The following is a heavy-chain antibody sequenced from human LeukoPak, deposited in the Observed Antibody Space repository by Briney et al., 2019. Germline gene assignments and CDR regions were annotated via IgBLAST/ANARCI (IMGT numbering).Heavy chain of an antibody. J-gene: IGHJ5*02. Sequence: GESLKISCKGSGYSFTSYWIGWVRQMPGKGLEWMGIIYPGDSDTRHSPSFQGQVTISADKSISTAYLQWSSLKASDTAMYYCARQDCSSTSCDFWSGYYVYNWFDPWGQGTLVTVSS. CDR1: GYSFTSYW. CDR2: IYPGDSDT. D-gene: IGHD3-3*01. CDR3: ARQDCSSTSCDFWSGYYVYNWFDP. V-gene: IGHV5-51*01.